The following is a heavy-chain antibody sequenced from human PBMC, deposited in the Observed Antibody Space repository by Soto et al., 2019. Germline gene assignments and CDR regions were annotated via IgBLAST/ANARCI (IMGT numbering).Heavy chain of an antibody. CDR1: GFTFSSYS. V-gene: IGHV3-21*01. CDR2: ISSSSSYI. CDR3: ARSTNELREFDY. J-gene: IGHJ4*02. D-gene: IGHD1-1*01. Sequence: GGSLRLSCAASGFTFSSYSMNWVRQAPGKGLEWVSSISSSSSYIYYADSVKGRFTISRDNAKNSLYLQMNSQRAEDTAVYYCARSTNELREFDYWGQGTLVTVSS.